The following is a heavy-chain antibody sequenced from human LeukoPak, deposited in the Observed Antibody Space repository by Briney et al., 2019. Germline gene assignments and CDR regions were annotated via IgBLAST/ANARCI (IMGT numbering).Heavy chain of an antibody. V-gene: IGHV4-39*01. D-gene: IGHD5-18*01. Sequence: PSETLSLTCTVSGGSISSSSYYWGWIRQPPGKGLEWIGSIYYSGSTYYNPSLKSRVTISVDTSKNQFSLKLSSVTAADTAVYYCARRSGYSYGYHYYFDYWGQGTLVTVSS. CDR1: GGSISSSSYY. CDR3: ARRSGYSYGYHYYFDY. CDR2: IYYSGST. J-gene: IGHJ4*02.